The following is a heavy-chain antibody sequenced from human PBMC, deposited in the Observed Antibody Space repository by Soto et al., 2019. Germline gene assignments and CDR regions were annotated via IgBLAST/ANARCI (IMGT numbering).Heavy chain of an antibody. CDR2: IYSGGRT. CDR1: GVTVSSNF. J-gene: IGHJ6*02. V-gene: IGHV3-53*01. CDR3: ARSEDSTTTYYHGLDV. Sequence: PGGSLRLSCAASGVTVSSNFMTWVRQPPGKGLEWVSVIYSGGRTFYADSVRGRFTISRDNSKNTLYLQMNNVRVEDTAVYYCARSEDSTTTYYHGLDVWGQGTTVTVSS. D-gene: IGHD5-18*01.